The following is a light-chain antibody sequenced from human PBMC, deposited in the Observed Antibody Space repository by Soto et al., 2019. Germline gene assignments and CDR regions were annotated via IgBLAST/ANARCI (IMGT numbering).Light chain of an antibody. CDR2: DAS. V-gene: IGKV1-5*01. CDR1: QSISSW. J-gene: IGKJ1*01. CDR3: LQDYTYPWT. Sequence: DIQMTQSPSTLSASVGDRVTITCRASQSISSWLAWYQQKPGKAPKLLVYDASTLQSGVPSRFSGSGSGTHLTITINSLQAEDSETYVCLQDYTYPWTFGQGTKVDIK.